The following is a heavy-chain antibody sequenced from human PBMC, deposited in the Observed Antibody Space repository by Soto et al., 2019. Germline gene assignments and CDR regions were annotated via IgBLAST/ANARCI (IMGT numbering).Heavy chain of an antibody. J-gene: IGHJ4*02. D-gene: IGHD3-10*01. CDR2: ISAYNGNT. V-gene: IGHV1-18*01. Sequence: ASVKVSCKASGYTFTSYGISWVRQARGQGLEWMGWISAYNGNTNYAQKLQGRVTMTTDTSTSTAYMELRSLRSDDTAVYYCARVYYYGSGSPGFDYWGQGTLVTVSS. CDR3: ARVYYYGSGSPGFDY. CDR1: GYTFTSYG.